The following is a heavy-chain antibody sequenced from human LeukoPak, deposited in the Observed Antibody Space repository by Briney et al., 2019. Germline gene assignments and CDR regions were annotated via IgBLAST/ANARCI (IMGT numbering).Heavy chain of an antibody. CDR1: GFTFSNAW. V-gene: IGHV3-15*01. CDR2: IKSKTDGGTT. J-gene: IGHJ4*02. CDR3: TTDEIVVVVAATPRFGY. Sequence: GGSLRLSCAASGFTFSNAWMSWVRQAPGKGLEWVGCIKSKTDGGTTDYAAPVKGRFTISRDDSKNTLYLQMNSLKTEDTAVYYCTTDEIVVVVAATPRFGYWGQGTLVTVSS. D-gene: IGHD2-15*01.